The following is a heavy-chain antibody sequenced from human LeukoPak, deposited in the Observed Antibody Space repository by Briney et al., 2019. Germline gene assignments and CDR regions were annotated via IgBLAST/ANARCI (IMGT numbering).Heavy chain of an antibody. CDR3: ARDLPYSSSWESIDY. J-gene: IGHJ4*02. Sequence: ASVKVSCKTSGYTFIGYYMHWVRQAPGQGLEWMGWINPNSGGTNYAQKFQGRVTMTRDTSISTAYMELSRLRSDDTAVYYCARDLPYSSSWESIDYWGQGTLVTVSS. D-gene: IGHD6-13*01. V-gene: IGHV1-2*02. CDR1: GYTFIGYY. CDR2: INPNSGGT.